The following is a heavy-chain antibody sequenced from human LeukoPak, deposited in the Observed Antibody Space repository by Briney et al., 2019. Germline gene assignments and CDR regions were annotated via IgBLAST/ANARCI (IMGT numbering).Heavy chain of an antibody. V-gene: IGHV4-39*07. CDR1: GGSISSSSYY. CDR3: ARVWFGELLLDY. J-gene: IGHJ4*02. Sequence: PSETLSLTCTVSGGSISSSSYYWGWIRQPPGKELEWIGSIYYSGRTYYNPSRKSRVTISVDTSKNQFSLKLSSVTAADTAVYYCARVWFGELLLDYWGQGTLVTVSS. D-gene: IGHD3-10*01. CDR2: IYYSGRT.